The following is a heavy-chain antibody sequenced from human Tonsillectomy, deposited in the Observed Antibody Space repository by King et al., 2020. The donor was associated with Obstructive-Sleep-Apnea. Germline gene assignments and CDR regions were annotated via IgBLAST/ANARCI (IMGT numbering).Heavy chain of an antibody. D-gene: IGHD3-10*01. J-gene: IGHJ3*02. CDR3: AKDTRVRGVIFAAFDI. V-gene: IGHV3-9*01. CDR1: GFTFDDYA. CDR2: ISWNGGTI. Sequence: VQLVESGGGLVQPGRSLRLSCAPSGFTFDDYAIHWVRQAPGKGLEWVSGISWNGGTIDYADSVKGRFTISRDNAKNSLYLQMSGLRAEDTALYYCAKDTRVRGVIFAAFDIWGQGTMVTVSP.